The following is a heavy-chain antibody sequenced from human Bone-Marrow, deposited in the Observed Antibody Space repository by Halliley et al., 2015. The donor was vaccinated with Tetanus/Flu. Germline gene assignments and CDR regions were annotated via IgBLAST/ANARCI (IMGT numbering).Heavy chain of an antibody. V-gene: IGHV3-13*04. J-gene: IGHJ4*02. D-gene: IGHD5-12*01. CDR2: ISTTGTT. Sequence: LEGVSAISTTGTTYYPGSVKGRFTISRENAENSLYLQMNRLRAGDTAVYYCVREDSGGSFDYWGQGTLVTVSS. CDR3: VREDSGGSFDY.